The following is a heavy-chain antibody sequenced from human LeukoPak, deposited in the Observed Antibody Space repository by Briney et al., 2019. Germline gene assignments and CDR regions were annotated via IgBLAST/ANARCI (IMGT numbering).Heavy chain of an antibody. CDR2: ISSSSSTI. V-gene: IGHV3-48*04. CDR3: ARSPVGNLERLLTYYFDY. CDR1: GFTFSSYS. J-gene: IGHJ4*02. D-gene: IGHD3-3*01. Sequence: GGSLRLSCAASGFTFSSYSMNWVRQAPGKGLEWVSYISSSSSTIYYADSVKGRFTISRDNAKNSLYLQMNSLRAEDTAVYYCARSPVGNLERLLTYYFDYWGQGTLVTVSS.